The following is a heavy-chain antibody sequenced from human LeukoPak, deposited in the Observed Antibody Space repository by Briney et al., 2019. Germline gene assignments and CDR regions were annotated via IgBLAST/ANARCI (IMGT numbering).Heavy chain of an antibody. J-gene: IGHJ6*03. V-gene: IGHV3-74*01. CDR2: INSDGSST. CDR1: GFTFSGYW. CDR3: ARDFRGYMDV. Sequence: GGSLRLSCADSGFTFSGYWMHWVRQAPGKGLVWVSLINSDGSSTIYADSVKGRFTISRDNAKNTLYLQMNSLRAEDTAVYYCARDFRGYMDVWGKGTTVTVSS.